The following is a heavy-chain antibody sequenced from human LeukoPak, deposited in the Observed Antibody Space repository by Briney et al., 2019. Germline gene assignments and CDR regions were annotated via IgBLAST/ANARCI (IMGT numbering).Heavy chain of an antibody. Sequence: GRSLRLSCAASGFTFSSYAMHWVRQAPGKGLEWVAVISYDGSNKYYADSVKGRFTISRDNSKNTLYLQMNSLRAEDTAVYYCASGYYYGPGDFYYGMDVWGQGTTVTVSS. D-gene: IGHD3-10*01. CDR2: ISYDGSNK. J-gene: IGHJ6*02. V-gene: IGHV3-30-3*01. CDR1: GFTFSSYA. CDR3: ASGYYYGPGDFYYGMDV.